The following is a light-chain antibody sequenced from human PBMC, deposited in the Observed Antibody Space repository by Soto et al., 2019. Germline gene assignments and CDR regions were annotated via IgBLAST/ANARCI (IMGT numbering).Light chain of an antibody. J-gene: IGLJ1*01. CDR1: SSNIGAGYD. V-gene: IGLV1-40*01. Sequence: QSVLTQPPSVSGAPGQRVTISCTGSSSNIGAGYDVHWYQHLPGTAHKLLIYGNSNRPSGVPDRFSGSKSGTSASLAITGLQAEDEADYYCQSYDSSLSGFYVFGTGTKLTVL. CDR3: QSYDSSLSGFYV. CDR2: GNS.